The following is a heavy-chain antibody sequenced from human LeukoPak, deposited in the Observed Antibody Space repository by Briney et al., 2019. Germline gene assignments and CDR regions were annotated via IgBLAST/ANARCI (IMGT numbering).Heavy chain of an antibody. CDR2: INHSGST. D-gene: IGHD2-15*01. J-gene: IGHJ6*02. Sequence: SETLSLTCAVYGGSFSGYYWSWIRQPPWKGLEWIGEINHSGSTNYNPSLKSRVTISVDTSKNQFSLKLSSVTAADTAVYYCARKIRAYCSGGSCYLGEPGMDVWGQGTTVTVSS. V-gene: IGHV4-34*01. CDR1: GGSFSGYY. CDR3: ARKIRAYCSGGSCYLGEPGMDV.